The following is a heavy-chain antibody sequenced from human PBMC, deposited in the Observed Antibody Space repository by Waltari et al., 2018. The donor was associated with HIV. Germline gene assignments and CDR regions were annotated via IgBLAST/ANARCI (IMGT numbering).Heavy chain of an antibody. V-gene: IGHV3-30*04. CDR3: AREGVVEEQVSFDI. D-gene: IGHD3-22*01. CDR2: ISYDGSNK. J-gene: IGHJ3*02. CDR1: GFTFSSYA. Sequence: QVQLVESGGGVVQPGRSLRLSCAASGFTFSSYAMHWVRQAPGKGLEWVAVISYDGSNKYYADSVKGRFTISRDNSKNTLYLQMNSLRAEDTAVYYCAREGVVEEQVSFDIWGQGTMVTVSS.